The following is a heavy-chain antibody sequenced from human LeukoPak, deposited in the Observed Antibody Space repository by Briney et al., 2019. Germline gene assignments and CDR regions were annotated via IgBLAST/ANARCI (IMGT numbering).Heavy chain of an antibody. CDR3: ARQVATKGEWAFDV. CDR2: IRHDGHT. V-gene: IGHV4-38-2*02. CDR1: GYFSTSYY. Sequence: SETLSLTYTVSGYFSTSYYWGWIRQPPGKGLEWIASIRHDGHTYYNASLKSQVTISIDMSRNQFSLKLNSLTAADTAVYYCARQVATKGEWAFDVWGQGTMVTVSS. J-gene: IGHJ3*01. D-gene: IGHD5-12*01.